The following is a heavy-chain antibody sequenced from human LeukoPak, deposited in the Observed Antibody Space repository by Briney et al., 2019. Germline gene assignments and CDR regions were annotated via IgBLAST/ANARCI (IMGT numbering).Heavy chain of an antibody. CDR3: ARIPPLSSSWYSLIPYYYYGMDV. CDR1: GYPFTGYY. J-gene: IGHJ6*02. D-gene: IGHD6-13*01. V-gene: IGHV1-2*02. CDR2: INPNSGGT. Sequence: ASVKVSCKASGYPFTGYYMHWVRQAPGQGLEWMGWINPNSGGTNYAQKFQGRVTMTRDTSISTAYMELSRLRSDDTAVYYCARIPPLSSSWYSLIPYYYYGMDVWGQGTTVTVSS.